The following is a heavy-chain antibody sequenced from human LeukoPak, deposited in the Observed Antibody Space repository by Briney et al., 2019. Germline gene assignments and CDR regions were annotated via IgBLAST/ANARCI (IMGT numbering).Heavy chain of an antibody. CDR1: GGSISSGSYR. J-gene: IGHJ4*02. D-gene: IGHD5-24*01. CDR3: ARDLGRDGYNYDPYFDY. Sequence: PSETLSLTCTVSGGSISSGSYRWSWIRQPPGKGLEWIGSIYYSGSTYYNPSLKSRVTISVDTSKNQFSLKLSSVTAADTAVYYCARDLGRDGYNYDPYFDYWGQGTLVTVSS. CDR2: IYYSGST. V-gene: IGHV4-39*07.